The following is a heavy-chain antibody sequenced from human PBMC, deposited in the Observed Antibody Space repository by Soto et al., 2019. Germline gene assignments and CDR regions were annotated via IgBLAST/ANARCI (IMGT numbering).Heavy chain of an antibody. J-gene: IGHJ4*02. CDR2: INEDGRST. D-gene: IGHD3-3*01. CDR1: GIPLSAYW. CDR3: ARGWVERLPRQPPSDY. V-gene: IGHV3-74*01. Sequence: EVQLVESGGGLVQPGGSLRLSCAASGIPLSAYWMHWVRQVPGKGLEWIARINEDGRSTSYMDSVKGRFTISRDNARDTLYLQMNSLRLEDTAVYYCARGWVERLPRQPPSDYWGQGTLVTVSS.